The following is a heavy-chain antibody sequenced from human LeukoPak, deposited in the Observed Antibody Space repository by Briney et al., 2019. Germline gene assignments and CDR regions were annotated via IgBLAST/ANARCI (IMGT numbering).Heavy chain of an antibody. V-gene: IGHV4-59*01. D-gene: IGHD3-22*01. J-gene: IGHJ4*02. CDR2: IFYSGST. Sequence: SETLSLTCTVSGGSISSYYWSWIRQPPGKGLEWIGYIFYSGSTNYNPSLMSRVTISVDTSENQFSLKLSSVTAADTAVYYCARVGLDYDSSGYPYFDYWGQGTLVTVSS. CDR1: GGSISSYY. CDR3: ARVGLDYDSSGYPYFDY.